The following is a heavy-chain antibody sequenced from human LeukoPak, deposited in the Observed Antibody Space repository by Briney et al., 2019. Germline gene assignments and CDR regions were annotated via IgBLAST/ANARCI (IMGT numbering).Heavy chain of an antibody. CDR3: ARGLRSRARLGYYFDY. J-gene: IGHJ4*02. Sequence: ASVKVSCKASGYTFTSYDINWVRQAPGQGLEWMGWMNPNSGNTGYAQKFQGRVTITRNTSISTAYMELSSLRSEDTAVYYCARGLRSRARLGYYFDYWGQGTLVTVSS. V-gene: IGHV1-8*03. CDR2: MNPNSGNT. D-gene: IGHD6-6*01. CDR1: GYTFTSYD.